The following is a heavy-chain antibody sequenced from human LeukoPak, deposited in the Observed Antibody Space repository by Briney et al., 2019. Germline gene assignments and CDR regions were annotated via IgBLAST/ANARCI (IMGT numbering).Heavy chain of an antibody. CDR1: GFTFSSYG. CDR3: TTGPFNIRLDGTFDY. J-gene: IGHJ4*02. V-gene: IGHV3-7*01. CDR2: INQDGGEK. Sequence: GGSLRLSCAASGFTFSSYGMHWVRQAPGKGLEWVANINQDGGEKHLVDSVKGRFTISRDNAKNSLFLQMNSLRAEDTAVYYCTTGPFNIRLDGTFDYWGQGTLVTVSS. D-gene: IGHD3-3*01.